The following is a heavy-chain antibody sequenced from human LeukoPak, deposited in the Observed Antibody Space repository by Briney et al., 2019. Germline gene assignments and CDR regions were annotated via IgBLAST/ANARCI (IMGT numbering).Heavy chain of an antibody. V-gene: IGHV5-10-1*01. CDR3: ARGPHYDSSGYYSPFDY. J-gene: IGHJ4*02. D-gene: IGHD3-22*01. Sequence: GASLQISCKGSGYSFTSYWISWVRQLPGKGLEWMGRIDPSDSYTNYSPSFQGHVTISADKSISTAYLQWSSLRSEDTAVYYCARGPHYDSSGYYSPFDYWGQGTLVTVSS. CDR1: GYSFTSYW. CDR2: IDPSDSYT.